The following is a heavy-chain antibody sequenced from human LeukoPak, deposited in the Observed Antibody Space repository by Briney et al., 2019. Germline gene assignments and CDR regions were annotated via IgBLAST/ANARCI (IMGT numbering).Heavy chain of an antibody. V-gene: IGHV3-30-3*01. J-gene: IGHJ4*02. CDR2: ISYDGSNK. CDR3: AKEGYDSSGYPDSYFDY. Sequence: GGSLRLSCAASGFTFSSYAMHWVRQAPGKGLEWVAVISYDGSNKYYADSVKGRFTISRDNSKNTLYLQMNNLRAEDTAVYYCAKEGYDSSGYPDSYFDYWGQGTLVTVSS. D-gene: IGHD3-22*01. CDR1: GFTFSSYA.